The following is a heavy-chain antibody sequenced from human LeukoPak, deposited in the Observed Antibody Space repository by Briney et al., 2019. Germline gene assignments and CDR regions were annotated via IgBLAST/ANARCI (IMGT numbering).Heavy chain of an antibody. CDR3: ARDSVDGSGTYYSDSPDY. CDR2: ISAYNGNT. Sequence: GASVKVSCKASGYTFSSYGISWVRQAPGQGLEWMGWISAYNGNTDYAQNLRGRVTMTTDTSTSTAYMELRSLRSDDMAVYYCARDSVDGSGTYYSDSPDYWGQGTLVTVSS. CDR1: GYTFSSYG. D-gene: IGHD3-10*01. V-gene: IGHV1-18*03. J-gene: IGHJ4*02.